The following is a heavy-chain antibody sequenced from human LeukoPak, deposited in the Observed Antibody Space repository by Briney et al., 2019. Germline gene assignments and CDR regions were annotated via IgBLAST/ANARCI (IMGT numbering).Heavy chain of an antibody. Sequence: GGSLRLSCAASGFSVSSNYLSWVRQAPGKGLEWVGFIRSKVYGGTTEYAASVKGRFTISRDDSKSIAYLQMNSLKTEDTAVYYCTRVTVADYFDYWGQGTLVTVSS. CDR1: GFSVSSNY. D-gene: IGHD6-19*01. V-gene: IGHV3-49*04. CDR3: TRVTVADYFDY. J-gene: IGHJ4*02. CDR2: IRSKVYGGTT.